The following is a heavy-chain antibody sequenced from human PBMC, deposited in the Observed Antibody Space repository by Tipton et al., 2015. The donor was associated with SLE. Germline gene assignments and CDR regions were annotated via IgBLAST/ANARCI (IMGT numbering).Heavy chain of an antibody. CDR3: VRHSYISARRGSGYYYYGMDV. CDR1: GGSLSSDTYY. V-gene: IGHV4-39*01. J-gene: IGHJ6*02. Sequence: TLSLTCTVSGGSLSSDTYYWGWIRQPPGKGLELIGNIYYSGSTYYNPSLKSRITMSVDTSKNQFSLKLSSVTAADTAVYFCVRHSYISARRGSGYYYYGMDVWGQGTTVTVSS. CDR2: IYYSGST. D-gene: IGHD2-15*01.